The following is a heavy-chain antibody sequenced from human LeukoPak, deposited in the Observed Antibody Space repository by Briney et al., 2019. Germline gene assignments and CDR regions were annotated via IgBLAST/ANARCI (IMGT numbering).Heavy chain of an antibody. CDR2: INNDGSST. D-gene: IGHD3-3*01. CDR1: GFTFSNYW. V-gene: IGHV3-74*03. J-gene: IGHJ4*02. Sequence: GGSLRLSCAASGFTFSNYWMYWVRQDPGKGLLWVSRINNDGSSTVYADSVKGRFTISRDNAKNTLYLQMNSLRAEDTAVYYCARDRHYDFWSGEAEFDYWGQGTLVTVSS. CDR3: ARDRHYDFWSGEAEFDY.